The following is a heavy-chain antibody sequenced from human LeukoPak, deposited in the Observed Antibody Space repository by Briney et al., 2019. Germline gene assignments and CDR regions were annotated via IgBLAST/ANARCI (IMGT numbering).Heavy chain of an antibody. CDR3: ARDGFQFSSSWYGYFDY. J-gene: IGHJ4*02. V-gene: IGHV3-30*04. Sequence: GGSLRLSCAASGFTFSSYAMHWVRQAPGKGLEWVAVISYDGSNKYYADSVKGRFTISRDNSKNTLYLQMNSLRAEDTAVYYCARDGFQFSSSWYGYFDYWGQGTLVTVSS. D-gene: IGHD6-13*01. CDR1: GFTFSSYA. CDR2: ISYDGSNK.